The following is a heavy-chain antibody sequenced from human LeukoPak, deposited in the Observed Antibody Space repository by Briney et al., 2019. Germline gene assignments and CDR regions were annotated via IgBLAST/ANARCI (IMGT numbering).Heavy chain of an antibody. J-gene: IGHJ4*02. V-gene: IGHV4-59*08. D-gene: IGHD3-10*01. Sequence: PSETLSLTCTVSGGSISSYYWSWIRQPPGKGLEWIGYIYYSGSTNYNPSLKSRVTISVDTSKNQFSLKLSSVTAVDTAVYYCARLRMVWFGELLHQYYFDYWGQGTLVTVSS. CDR2: IYYSGST. CDR1: GGSISSYY. CDR3: ARLRMVWFGELLHQYYFDY.